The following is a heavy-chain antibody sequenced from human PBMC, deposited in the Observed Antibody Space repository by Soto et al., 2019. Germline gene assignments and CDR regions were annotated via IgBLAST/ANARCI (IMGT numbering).Heavy chain of an antibody. CDR1: GFTFSDYY. Sequence: QVQLVESGGGLVKPGGSLRLSCAASGFTFSDYYMSWIRQAPGKGLEWVSYISSSGSTIYYADSVKGRFTISRDNAKNSLSLQLTSLRAADPAVSYFAAEATNPAIFDYWGQGTLVTVSS. CDR2: ISSSGSTI. CDR3: AAEATNPAIFDY. V-gene: IGHV3-11*01. D-gene: IGHD1-26*01. J-gene: IGHJ4*02.